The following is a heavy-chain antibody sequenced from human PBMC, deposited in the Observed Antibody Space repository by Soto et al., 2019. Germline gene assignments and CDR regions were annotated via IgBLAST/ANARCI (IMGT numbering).Heavy chain of an antibody. D-gene: IGHD3-22*01. Sequence: QVQLVESGGGLVKPGGSLRLSCAASGFTFSDYYMSWIRQAPGKGLEWISYISSNSNYKNHADSVRGRFTISRDNAKNSWYLQRNVLRAGDPAVYYCARATGYYHTSGSDSWGQGTLVTVSS. CDR1: GFTFSDYY. J-gene: IGHJ4*02. V-gene: IGHV3-11*06. CDR2: ISSNSNYK. CDR3: ARATGYYHTSGSDS.